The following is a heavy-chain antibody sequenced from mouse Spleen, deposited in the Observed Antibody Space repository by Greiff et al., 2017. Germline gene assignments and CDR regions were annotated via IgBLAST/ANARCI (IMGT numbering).Heavy chain of an antibody. CDR2: ISDGGSYT. Sequence: EVKLVESGGGLVKPGGSLKLSCAASGFTFSSYAMSWVRQTPEKRLEWVATISDGGSYTYYPDNVKGRFTISRDNAKNNLYLQMSHLKSEDTAMYYCAREGNYYGSSYSFAYWGQGTLVTVSA. V-gene: IGHV5-4*01. J-gene: IGHJ3*01. D-gene: IGHD1-1*01. CDR1: GFTFSSYA. CDR3: AREGNYYGSSYSFAY.